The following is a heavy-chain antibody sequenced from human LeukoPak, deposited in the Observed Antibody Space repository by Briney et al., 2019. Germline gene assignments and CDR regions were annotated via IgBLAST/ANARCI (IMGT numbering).Heavy chain of an antibody. CDR1: GYTFTGYY. CDR3: AKAIHSSSSGVVDY. Sequence: ASVKVSCKASGYTFTGYYMHWVRQAPGQGLEWMGRFNPNSGGTNYAQKFQGRVTMTRDTSISTAYMEMSRLRSEDTAVYYCAKAIHSSSSGVVDYWGQGTLVTVSS. CDR2: FNPNSGGT. J-gene: IGHJ4*02. V-gene: IGHV1-2*06. D-gene: IGHD6-6*01.